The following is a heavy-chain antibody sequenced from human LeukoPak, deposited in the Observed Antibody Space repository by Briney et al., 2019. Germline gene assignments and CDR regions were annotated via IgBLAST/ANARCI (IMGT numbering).Heavy chain of an antibody. V-gene: IGHV3-9*01. J-gene: IGHJ4*02. D-gene: IGHD3-10*01. CDR2: LSWDGSNI. Sequence: GGSLRLSCSASGLKFNDYAMHWVRQVPGKGLQWVSGLSWDGSNIIYADSVRGRFTISRDNDKNSLYLQMDSLRPEDTALYYCLRARNYFGGNDSYYFDYWGQGSLVTVSS. CDR1: GLKFNDYA. CDR3: LRARNYFGGNDSYYFDY.